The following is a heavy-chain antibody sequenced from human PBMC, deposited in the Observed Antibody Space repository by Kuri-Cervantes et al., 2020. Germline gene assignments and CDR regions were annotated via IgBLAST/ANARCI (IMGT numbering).Heavy chain of an antibody. CDR1: GGSISSSSYY. D-gene: IGHD6-13*01. CDR2: IYYSGST. V-gene: IGHV4-39*01. CDR3: NQGSSWYGGEDY. Sequence: GSLRLSCTVSGGSISSSSYYWGWIRQPPGKGLEWIGSIYYSGSTYYNPSLKSRVTISVDTSKNQFSLKLSSVTAADTAVYYCNQGSSWYGGEDYWGQGTLVTVSS. J-gene: IGHJ4*02.